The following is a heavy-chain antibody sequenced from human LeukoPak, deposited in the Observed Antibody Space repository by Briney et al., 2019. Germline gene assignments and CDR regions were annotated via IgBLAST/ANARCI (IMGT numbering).Heavy chain of an antibody. CDR1: GFTFGDYG. D-gene: IGHD4-17*01. CDR2: IGSKPFGGTT. CDR3: TRDPFYGDSKSHFDY. V-gene: IGHV3-49*04. J-gene: IGHJ4*02. Sequence: GGSLRLSCTASGFTFGDYGMSWVRQAPGKGLEWVGFIGSKPFGGTTEYAASVKGRFTISRDDSKRIAYLQMNSLKTEDTAVYYCTRDPFYGDSKSHFDYWGQGTLVTVSS.